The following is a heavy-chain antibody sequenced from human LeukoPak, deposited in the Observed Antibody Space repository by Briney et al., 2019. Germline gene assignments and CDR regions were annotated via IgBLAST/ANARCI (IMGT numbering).Heavy chain of an antibody. CDR2: IIPIFGTA. Sequence: GASVKVSCKASGGTFSSYAISWVRQAPGQGLEWMGGIIPIFGTANYAQKFQGRVTITADESTSTAYMELSSLRSEDTAVYYCARDRYSYGSLGVGAFDIWGQGTMVTVSS. J-gene: IGHJ3*02. CDR3: ARDRYSYGSLGVGAFDI. D-gene: IGHD5-18*01. CDR1: GGTFSSYA. V-gene: IGHV1-69*13.